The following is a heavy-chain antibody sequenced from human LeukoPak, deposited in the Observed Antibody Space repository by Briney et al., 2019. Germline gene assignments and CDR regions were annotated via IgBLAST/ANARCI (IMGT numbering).Heavy chain of an antibody. Sequence: PGGSLRLSCAASGFTFSSYGMHWVRQAPGQGPEWVALIWYDGSNKYYGASVKGRFTISRDNSKNTVYLQMNSLRAEDTGVYYCARDRLEAVTDDDYFDYWGRGTLVTVSS. CDR3: ARDRLEAVTDDDYFDY. CDR2: IWYDGSNK. J-gene: IGHJ4*02. D-gene: IGHD2-21*02. V-gene: IGHV3-33*08. CDR1: GFTFSSYG.